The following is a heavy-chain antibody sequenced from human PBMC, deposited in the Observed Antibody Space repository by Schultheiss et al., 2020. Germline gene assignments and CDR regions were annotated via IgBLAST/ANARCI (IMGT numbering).Heavy chain of an antibody. CDR1: GYTFTSYY. D-gene: IGHD6-13*01. CDR2: INPSGGST. CDR3: ARDLSESSSWFSKYFQH. Sequence: VKVSCKASGYTFTSYYMHWVRQAPGQGLEWMGIINPSGGSTSYAQKFQGRVTMTRDTSTSTVYMELSSLRSEDTAVYYCARDLSESSSWFSKYFQHWGQGTLVTGSS. J-gene: IGHJ1*01. V-gene: IGHV1-46*01.